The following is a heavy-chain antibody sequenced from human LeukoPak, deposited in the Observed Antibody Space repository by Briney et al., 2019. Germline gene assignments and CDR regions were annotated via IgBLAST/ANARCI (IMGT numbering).Heavy chain of an antibody. D-gene: IGHD1-14*01. CDR2: ISSSSSYI. CDR3: AREPPSTETP. V-gene: IGHV3-21*01. J-gene: IGHJ5*02. Sequence: GGSLRLSCAASGFTFSSYSMNCVRQAPAKGLEWVSSISSSSSYIYYADSVKGRFTISRDNAKNSLYLQMNSLRAEDTAVYYCAREPPSTETPWGQGTLVTVSS. CDR1: GFTFSSYS.